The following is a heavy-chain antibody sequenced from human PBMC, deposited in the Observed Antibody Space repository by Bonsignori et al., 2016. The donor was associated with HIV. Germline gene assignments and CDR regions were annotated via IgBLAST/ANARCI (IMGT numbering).Heavy chain of an antibody. CDR1: GFAFSTYA. CDR3: AKLLFGDYDYYYYMDV. D-gene: IGHD4-17*01. CDR2: MSGRGVPT. V-gene: IGHV3-23*01. Sequence: GGSLRLSCAASGFAFSTYAMSWVRHTPGKGLEWVSTMSGRGVPTYYADSVRGRFIMSRDNSKNTLYLQMNSLRAEDTALYYCAKLLFGDYDYYYYMDVWGQGTTVTVSS. J-gene: IGHJ6*03.